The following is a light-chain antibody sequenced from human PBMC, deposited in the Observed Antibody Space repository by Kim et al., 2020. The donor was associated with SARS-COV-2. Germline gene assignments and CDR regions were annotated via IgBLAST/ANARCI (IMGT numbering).Light chain of an antibody. J-gene: IGKJ4*01. CDR2: DVA. Sequence: ASVGDSVTITCQASQDIGKYLNCYQQKPGKAPQLLIYDVAILQMGVPSRFSGSVSGTEFTLSISSLQPEDIATYYCQQYGNLPLTFGGGTKVDIK. CDR3: QQYGNLPLT. V-gene: IGKV1-33*01. CDR1: QDIGKY.